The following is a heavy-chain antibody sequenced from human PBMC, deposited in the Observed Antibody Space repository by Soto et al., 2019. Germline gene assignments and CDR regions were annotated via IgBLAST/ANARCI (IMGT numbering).Heavy chain of an antibody. D-gene: IGHD3-16*01. Sequence: QVPLVQSGAEVREPGASVKVSCKASGYTFTNYGISWVRQAPGQGLEWIGWISAYNGKIDYAQKVQGRITMTTDTSTSTAFMELRSLRSDDTAVYYCARETIPQMDYDGTDVW. CDR1: GYTFTNYG. V-gene: IGHV1-18*01. J-gene: IGHJ6*01. CDR3: ARETIPQMDYDGTDV. CDR2: ISAYNGKI.